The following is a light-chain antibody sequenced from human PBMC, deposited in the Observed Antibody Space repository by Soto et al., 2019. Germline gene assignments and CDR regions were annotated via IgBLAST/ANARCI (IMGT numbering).Light chain of an antibody. V-gene: IGLV2-23*01. CDR3: CSYAGSSTLV. CDR2: EGS. J-gene: IGLJ3*02. CDR1: SSDVGSYNL. Sequence: QSALTQPASVSGSPGQSITISCTGTSSDVGSYNLVSWYQQHPGKAPKLMIYEGSKRPSGVSNRFSGSKSGNTASLTISGRQDEDEADYYCCSYAGSSTLVFGGGTKLTVL.